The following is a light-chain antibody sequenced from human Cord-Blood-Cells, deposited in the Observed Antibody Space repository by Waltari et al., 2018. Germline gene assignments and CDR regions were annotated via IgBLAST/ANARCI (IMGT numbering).Light chain of an antibody. V-gene: IGLV2-18*02. Sequence: QSALTQPPSVSGSPGQSVTISCTGTSSDVGSYNRVSWYQQPPGTAPKLMIYEVSNRPSGVPDRFSGSKSGNTASLTISGLQAEDEADYYCCSYAGSYTFSVVFGGGTKLTVL. CDR2: EVS. CDR1: SSDVGSYNR. J-gene: IGLJ2*01. CDR3: CSYAGSYTFSVV.